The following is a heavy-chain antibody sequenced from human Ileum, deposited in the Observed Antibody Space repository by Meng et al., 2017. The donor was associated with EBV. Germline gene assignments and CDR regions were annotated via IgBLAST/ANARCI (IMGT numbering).Heavy chain of an antibody. Sequence: QVQLVQSGAEGNKPGXSVNVSCXASGFIFTSYAISWVRQAPGQGLQYMGWISAYNGNTNYAQELQGRVTMTTDTSTSTAYMELRSLRFDDTAVYYCARFYCSSTSCPHVLFDYWGQGTLVTVSS. CDR1: GFIFTSYA. CDR3: ARFYCSSTSCPHVLFDY. J-gene: IGHJ4*02. D-gene: IGHD2-2*01. V-gene: IGHV1-18*01. CDR2: ISAYNGNT.